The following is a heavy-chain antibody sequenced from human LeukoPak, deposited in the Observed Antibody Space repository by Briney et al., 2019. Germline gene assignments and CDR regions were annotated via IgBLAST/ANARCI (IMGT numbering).Heavy chain of an antibody. CDR3: ARHTTTPDSYLAY. CDR2: IYYSGST. D-gene: IGHD1-1*01. V-gene: IGHV4-59*01. J-gene: IGHJ4*02. Sequence: SETLSLTCTVSGGSINSYYWSWIRQPPGKGLEWLGYIYYSGSTNYNPSLKSRVTISVDTSKNQFSLKLSSVTAADTAVYYCARHTTTPDSYLAYWGQGTLVTVSS. CDR1: GGSINSYY.